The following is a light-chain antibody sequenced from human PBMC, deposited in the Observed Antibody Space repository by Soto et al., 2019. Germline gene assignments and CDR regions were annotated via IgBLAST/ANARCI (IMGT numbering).Light chain of an antibody. CDR3: LQDYNYPRT. Sequence: AIQMTQSTSSLSASVGDRVTITCRASQGIRNDLGWYQQKPGKAPNLLIYAASNLESGVPSRFSGSGSGTDFTLTISSLQPEDFATYYCLQDYNYPRTFGQGTKVEIK. CDR2: AAS. J-gene: IGKJ1*01. CDR1: QGIRND. V-gene: IGKV1-6*01.